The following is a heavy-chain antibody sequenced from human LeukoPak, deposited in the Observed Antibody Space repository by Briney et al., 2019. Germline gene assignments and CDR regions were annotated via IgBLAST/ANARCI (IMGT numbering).Heavy chain of an antibody. Sequence: GGYLSLSCEACGFTCSSFWMSWVRQVPGKGLEWVANIKTDGSETHHVDSVRGSFTISRDNAKNSLYLQMNSLRVEDACVYYCATNAHSHPNWGQGTLVSVSS. CDR2: IKTDGSET. D-gene: IGHD2-8*01. J-gene: IGHJ4*02. CDR3: ATNAHSHPN. CDR1: GFTCSSFW. V-gene: IGHV3-7*01.